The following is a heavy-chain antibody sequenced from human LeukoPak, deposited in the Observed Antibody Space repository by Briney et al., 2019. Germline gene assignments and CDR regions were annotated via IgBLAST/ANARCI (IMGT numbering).Heavy chain of an antibody. CDR3: ARGGSQDYFDY. CDR2: INPIFGTA. CDR1: GYTFTGYY. D-gene: IGHD1-26*01. V-gene: IGHV1-69*05. Sequence: SVKASCKASGYTFTGYYMHWVRQAPGQGLEWMGWINPIFGTANYAQKFQGRVTITTDESTSTAYMELSSLRSEDTAVYYCARGGSQDYFDYWGQGTLVTVSS. J-gene: IGHJ4*02.